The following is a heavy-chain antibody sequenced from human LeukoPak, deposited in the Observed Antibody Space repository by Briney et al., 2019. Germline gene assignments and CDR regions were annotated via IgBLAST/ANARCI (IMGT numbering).Heavy chain of an antibody. Sequence: GGSLRLSCAASGFTFSSYWMYWVRQAPGKGLVWVSRINSEGSSTTYADAVKGRFTISRDNAKNTLYMQMNSLSAEDTAVYYCATVGVGGDAFDFWGQGTMVTVSS. J-gene: IGHJ3*01. V-gene: IGHV3-74*01. D-gene: IGHD2-15*01. CDR1: GFTFSSYW. CDR3: ATVGVGGDAFDF. CDR2: INSEGSST.